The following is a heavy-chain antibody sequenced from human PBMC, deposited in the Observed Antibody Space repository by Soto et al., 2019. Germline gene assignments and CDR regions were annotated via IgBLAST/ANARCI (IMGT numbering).Heavy chain of an antibody. CDR3: ARHGGGWYHD. V-gene: IGHV4-59*08. J-gene: IGHJ4*02. CDR1: GGSINSYY. CDR2: IYYTGNT. Sequence: QVQLQESGPGLVKPSETLSLTCTVSGGSINSYYWSWIRQPPGKGLEWIGYIYYTGNTNYNPSLKCRVTISVDPSKNQFSLKLSSVTAADTAVYYCARHGGGWYHDWGQGTLVTVSS. D-gene: IGHD6-19*01.